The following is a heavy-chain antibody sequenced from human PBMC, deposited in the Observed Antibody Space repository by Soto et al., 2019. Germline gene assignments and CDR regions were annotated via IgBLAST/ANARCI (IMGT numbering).Heavy chain of an antibody. J-gene: IGHJ6*03. CDR1: GCTFTSYA. V-gene: IGHV1-3*01. CDR2: INAGNGNT. D-gene: IGHD3-10*01. CDR3: ARDLKDWVRGGNYYYYYMDV. Sequence: ASVKVSCKASGCTFTSYAMHWVRQAPGQRLEWMGWINAGNGNTEYSQKFQGRVTITRDTSASTAYMELSSLRSEDTAVYYCARDLKDWVRGGNYYYYYMDVWGKGTTVTVS.